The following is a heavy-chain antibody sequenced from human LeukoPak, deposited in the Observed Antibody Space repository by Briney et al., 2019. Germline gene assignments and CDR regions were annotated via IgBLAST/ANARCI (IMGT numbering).Heavy chain of an antibody. Sequence: SETLSLTCTVSGGSISSSSYYWGWIRQPPGKGLEWIGSIYYSGSTYYNPSLKSRVTISVDTSKNQFSLKLSSVTAADTAVYYCARHGLFKYDILTGYFYWGQGTLVTVSS. CDR3: ARHGLFKYDILTGYFY. J-gene: IGHJ4*02. D-gene: IGHD3-9*01. V-gene: IGHV4-39*07. CDR1: GGSISSSSYY. CDR2: IYYSGST.